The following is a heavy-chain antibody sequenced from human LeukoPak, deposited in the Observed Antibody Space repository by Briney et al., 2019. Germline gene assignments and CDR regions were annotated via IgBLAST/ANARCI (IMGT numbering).Heavy chain of an antibody. CDR3: AELGITMIGGV. CDR2: IDKDGSEK. D-gene: IGHD3-10*02. J-gene: IGHJ6*04. CDR1: GFTFSSFY. Sequence: GGSLRLSCAASGFTFSSFYMNWIRQAPGKGLEWVATIDKDGSEKYYVDSVKGRFTISRDNAKNSLYLQMNSLRAEDTAVYYCAELGITMIGGVWGKGTTVTISS. V-gene: IGHV3-7*01.